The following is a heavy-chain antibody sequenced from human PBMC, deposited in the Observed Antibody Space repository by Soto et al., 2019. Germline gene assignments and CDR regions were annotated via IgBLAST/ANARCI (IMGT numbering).Heavy chain of an antibody. CDR2: FDPEDGET. D-gene: IGHD3-3*01. CDR1: GYTLTELS. J-gene: IGHJ3*02. V-gene: IGHV1-24*01. Sequence: QVQLVQSGAEVKKPGASVKVSCKVSGYTLTELSMHWVRQAPGKGLEWMGGFDPEDGETIYAQKFQGRVTMTEDTXXDTAYMELRSLRSEDTAVYYCATDTIHPARDAFDIWGQGTMVTVSS. CDR3: ATDTIHPARDAFDI.